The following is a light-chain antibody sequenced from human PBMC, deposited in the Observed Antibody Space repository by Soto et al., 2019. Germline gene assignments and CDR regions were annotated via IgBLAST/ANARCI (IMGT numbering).Light chain of an antibody. V-gene: IGKV1-5*03. CDR1: QSISSW. Sequence: DIQMTQSPSTLSASVGDRVTITCRASQSISSWLAWYQQKPGKAPKLLIYKASNLESGVSSRFSGSGSGTEFTLTISSLQPDDFATYYCQQYNTYSTFGRGTKVDIK. CDR3: QQYNTYST. J-gene: IGKJ1*01. CDR2: KAS.